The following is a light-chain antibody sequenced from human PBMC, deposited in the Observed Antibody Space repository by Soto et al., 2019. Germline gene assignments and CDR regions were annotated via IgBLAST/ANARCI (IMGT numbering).Light chain of an antibody. CDR1: RSDVGGYNY. J-gene: IGLJ1*01. V-gene: IGLV2-14*01. CDR3: SSYTSSSTPRCV. Sequence: QSALTQPASVSGSPGQSITISCTGTRSDVGGYNYVSWYQQHPGKAPKLMIYDVSNRPSGVSNRFSGSKSGNTASLTISGLQAEDEADYYCSSYTSSSTPRCVFGTGTKLTVL. CDR2: DVS.